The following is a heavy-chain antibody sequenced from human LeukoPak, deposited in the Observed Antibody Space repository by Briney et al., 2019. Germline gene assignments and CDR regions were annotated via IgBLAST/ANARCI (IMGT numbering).Heavy chain of an antibody. D-gene: IGHD6-13*01. J-gene: IGHJ4*02. Sequence: ASVKVSCKASGYTFTSYAMNWVRQAPGQGLEWMGWINTNTGNPTYAQGFTGRFVFSLDTSVSTAYLQISSLKAEDTAVYYCASKGSGYSSSWYSHWGQGTLVTVSS. CDR3: ASKGSGYSSSWYSH. CDR1: GYTFTSYA. V-gene: IGHV7-4-1*02. CDR2: INTNTGNP.